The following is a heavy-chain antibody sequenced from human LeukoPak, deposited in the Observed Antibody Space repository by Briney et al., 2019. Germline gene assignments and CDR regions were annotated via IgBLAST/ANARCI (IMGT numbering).Heavy chain of an antibody. V-gene: IGHV4-39*07. CDR1: GGSISLSNYY. CDR3: ARERDTYYDILTGYQTIFDY. D-gene: IGHD3-9*01. CDR2: IYYRGST. J-gene: IGHJ4*02. Sequence: PSETLSLTCTVSGGSISLSNYYWGWIRQPPGKGLEWIGSIYYRGSTYYNPSLKSRVTMSVDTSKNQFSLKVNSVTAADTAVYYCARERDTYYDILTGYQTIFDYWGQGTLVTVSS.